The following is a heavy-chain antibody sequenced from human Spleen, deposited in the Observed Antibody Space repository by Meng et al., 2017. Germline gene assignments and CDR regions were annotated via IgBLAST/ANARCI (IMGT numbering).Heavy chain of an antibody. V-gene: IGHV3-30*04. CDR3: ARALESGWFGDPYGMDV. D-gene: IGHD3-10*01. CDR2: ISYDGSNK. J-gene: IGHJ6*02. Sequence: GESLKISCAASGFTFSSYAMHWVRQAPGKGLEWVAVISYDGSNKNYADSVKGRFTISRDNSKNTLDLQMNSLRAEDTAVYYCARALESGWFGDPYGMDVWGQGTTVTVSS. CDR1: GFTFSSYA.